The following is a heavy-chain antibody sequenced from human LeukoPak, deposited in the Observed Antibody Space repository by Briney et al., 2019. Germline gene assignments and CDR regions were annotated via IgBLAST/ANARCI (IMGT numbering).Heavy chain of an antibody. CDR3: ARDLRTSSLNAFDI. CDR1: GGSISSYY. CDR2: IYYSGST. V-gene: IGHV4-59*01. J-gene: IGHJ3*02. D-gene: IGHD1-14*01. Sequence: ASETLSLTCTVSGGSISSYYWSWIRQPPGKGLEWIGYIYYSGSTNYNPSLKSRVTISVDTSKNQFSLKLSSVTAADTAVYYCARDLRTSSLNAFDIWGQGTMVTVSS.